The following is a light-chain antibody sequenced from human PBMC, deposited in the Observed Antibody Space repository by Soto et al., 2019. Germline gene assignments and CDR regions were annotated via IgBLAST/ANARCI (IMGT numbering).Light chain of an antibody. CDR3: QQSYSSPQT. CDR1: HTLSNY. V-gene: IGKV1-39*01. CDR2: AAS. Sequence: DLVLIQSPSSLSASVGDSVTITCRTSHTLSNYLNWYQQKPGKAPNLLIYAASTLQSGVPSRFSGSGSGIDFTLTIKTLQPEDFATYYCQQSYSSPQTFGGGTKVEI. J-gene: IGKJ4*01.